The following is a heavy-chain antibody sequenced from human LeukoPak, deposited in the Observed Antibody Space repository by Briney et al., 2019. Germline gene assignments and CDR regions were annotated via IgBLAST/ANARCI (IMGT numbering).Heavy chain of an antibody. V-gene: IGHV4-34*01. J-gene: IGHJ4*02. CDR1: GGSFSGYY. CDR2: INHSGST. D-gene: IGHD1-7*01. CDR3: ARSDGTMTPFDY. Sequence: PSETLSLTCAVYGGSFSGYYWSWIRQPPGKGLEWIGEINHSGSTNYNPSLKSRVTISVDTSKNQFSLKLSSVTAADTAVYYCARSDGTMTPFDYWGQGTLVTVSS.